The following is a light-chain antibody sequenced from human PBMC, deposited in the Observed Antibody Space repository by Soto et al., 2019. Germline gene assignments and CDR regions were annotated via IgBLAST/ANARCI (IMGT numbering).Light chain of an antibody. CDR3: PQYGSSPQT. CDR2: GAS. J-gene: IGKJ1*01. V-gene: IGKV3-20*01. CDR1: QSISSSY. Sequence: DIVLTQSPGTLSLSPGEGATLSCRASQSISSSYLAWYQQIPGQAPRLLIYGASSRATGIPDRFSGSGSGTDFTLTISSLEPEDFAVYYCPQYGSSPQTFGQGTKVEIK.